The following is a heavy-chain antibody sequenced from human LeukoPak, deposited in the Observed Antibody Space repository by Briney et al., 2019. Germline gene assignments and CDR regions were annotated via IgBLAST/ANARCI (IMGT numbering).Heavy chain of an antibody. Sequence: TSQTLSLTCAISGDSVSSNSAAWNWIRQSPSRGLEWLGRIFYRSKWYNDYAASVKSRISINPDTSKNQFSLQLNSVTPEDTAVYYCARDSVVTATGGFFDHWGQGTLVTVSS. CDR3: ARDSVVTATGGFFDH. D-gene: IGHD2-21*02. J-gene: IGHJ4*02. CDR1: GDSVSSNSAA. V-gene: IGHV6-1*01. CDR2: IFYRSKWYN.